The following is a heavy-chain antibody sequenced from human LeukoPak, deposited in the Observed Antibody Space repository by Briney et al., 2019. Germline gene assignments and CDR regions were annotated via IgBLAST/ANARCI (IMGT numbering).Heavy chain of an antibody. V-gene: IGHV3-30*03. D-gene: IGHD3-10*01. CDR3: ARGELLWFGELPSFDY. CDR2: ISYDGSNK. CDR1: GFTFSSYG. J-gene: IGHJ4*02. Sequence: PGGSLRLSCAASGFTFSSYGMHWVRQAPGKGLEWVAVISYDGSNKYYADSVKGRFTISRDNAKNSLYLQMNSLRAEDTAVYYCARGELLWFGELPSFDYWGQGTLVTVSS.